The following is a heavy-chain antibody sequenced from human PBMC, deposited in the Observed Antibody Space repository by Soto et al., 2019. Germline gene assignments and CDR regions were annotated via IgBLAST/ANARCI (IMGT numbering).Heavy chain of an antibody. CDR2: MNPNSGNT. CDR1: GYTVTSYD. D-gene: IGHD3-3*01. CDR3: ARSRALYDFWSGLSAFDI. V-gene: IGHV1-8*01. Sequence: QVQLVQSGAEVKKPGASVKVSCKASGYTVTSYDINWVRQATGQGLEWMGWMNPNSGNTGYAQKFQGRVTMTRNTSISTAYMELSSLRSEDTAVYYCARSRALYDFWSGLSAFDIWGQGTMVTVSS. J-gene: IGHJ3*02.